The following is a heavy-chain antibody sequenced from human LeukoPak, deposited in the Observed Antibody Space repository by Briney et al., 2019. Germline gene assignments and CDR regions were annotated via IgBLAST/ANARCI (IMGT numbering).Heavy chain of an antibody. CDR1: GGSVSSRTYY. CDR2: TYSSGST. V-gene: IGHV4-61*01. CDR3: ARAPYYYDDSGYFRFDY. Sequence: SETLSLTCTVSGGSVSSRTYYWSWIRQPPGKGLEWIGYTYSSGSTNYNPSLKSRVTISVDTSKNQFSLKLTSVTAADTAVYYCARAPYYYDDSGYFRFDYWGQGTPVTVSS. J-gene: IGHJ4*02. D-gene: IGHD3-22*01.